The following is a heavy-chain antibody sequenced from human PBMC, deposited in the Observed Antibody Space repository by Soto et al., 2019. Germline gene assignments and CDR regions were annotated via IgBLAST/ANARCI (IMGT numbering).Heavy chain of an antibody. Sequence: PWGSLRLSCEVSGFLFSEYEFNWVRQAPGKGLEWVSYIGKNGRDIYDEDSVKGRFTISRDDDKSTLYLEMNSLRAEDTAVYYCVRAPGPTCYAMADGGQGKMGTDSS. CDR2: IGKNGRDI. D-gene: IGHD2-8*01. CDR3: VRAPGPTCYAMAD. CDR1: GFLFSEYE. V-gene: IGHV3-48*03. J-gene: IGHJ3*01.